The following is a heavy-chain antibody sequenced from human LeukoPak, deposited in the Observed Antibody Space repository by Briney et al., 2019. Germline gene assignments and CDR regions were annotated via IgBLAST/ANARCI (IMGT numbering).Heavy chain of an antibody. V-gene: IGHV3-43*02. Sequence: GGSLRLSCAASGFTFDDYAMHWVRQAPGEGLEWVSLISGDGGSTYYADSVKGRFTISRDNSKNSLYLQMNSLRTEDSALYYCAKPSGWLIDYWGQGTLVTVSS. CDR1: GFTFDDYA. CDR3: AKPSGWLIDY. D-gene: IGHD6-19*01. J-gene: IGHJ4*02. CDR2: ISGDGGST.